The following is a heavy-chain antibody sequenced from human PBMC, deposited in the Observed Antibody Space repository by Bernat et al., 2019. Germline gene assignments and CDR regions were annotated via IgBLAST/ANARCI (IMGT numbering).Heavy chain of an antibody. CDR3: ARAQMAKTRYAFDI. D-gene: IGHD5-24*01. CDR1: GGSISSGGYS. Sequence: QLQLQESGSGLVKPSQTLSLTCAVSGGSISSGGYSWSWIRQPPGKGLEWIGYIYHSGSTYYNPSLKSRVTISVDRSKNQFSLKLSSVTAADTAVYYCARAQMAKTRYAFDIWGQGTMVTVSS. V-gene: IGHV4-30-2*01. J-gene: IGHJ3*02. CDR2: IYHSGST.